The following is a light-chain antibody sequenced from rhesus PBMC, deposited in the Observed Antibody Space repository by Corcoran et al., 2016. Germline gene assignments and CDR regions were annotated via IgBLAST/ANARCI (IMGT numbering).Light chain of an antibody. CDR2: WAS. CDR1: QRLLYSSNNKNY. CDR3: QQYYSTPYS. Sequence: DIVMTQSPDSLAVSLGERVTINCKSSQRLLYSSNNKNYLAWYQQKPGQAPKLLLYWASTRESGVPNRVRGRGSGTDFTLPISGRKAEDVAVYYCQQYYSTPYSFGQGTKVEIK. J-gene: IGKJ2*01. V-gene: IGKV4-1*01.